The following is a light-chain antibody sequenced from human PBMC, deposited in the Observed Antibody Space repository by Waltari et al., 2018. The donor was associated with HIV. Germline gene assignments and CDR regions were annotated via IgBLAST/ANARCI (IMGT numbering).Light chain of an antibody. CDR3: HQYNDWARCT. J-gene: IGKJ2*02. V-gene: IGKV3D-15*01. CDR2: DSS. Sequence: VLLTQSPVTLSVSPGDRVTLSCRASQNIGSYLAWYQQKTGQPPSLLVYDSSIRAPGIPARFTGGGSGTEFNLIIDGLQPDDCAVYYCHQYNDWARCTFGQGTKVEIK. CDR1: QNIGSY.